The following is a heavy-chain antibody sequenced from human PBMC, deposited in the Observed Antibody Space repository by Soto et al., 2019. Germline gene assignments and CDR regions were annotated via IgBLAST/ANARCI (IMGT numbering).Heavy chain of an antibody. CDR1: GRSVSSGGYY. J-gene: IGHJ5*01. V-gene: IGHV4-31*03. Sequence: SETLSLTCTVSGRSVSSGGYYWTWIRQHPGKGLEWIGYIYHIGSPSYNPSLKSRLSMSLDTSKNQFSLNLTSVTAADTAIYYCVRDRALDSSGHWFDSWGQGTLVTVSS. CDR3: VRDRALDSSGHWFDS. D-gene: IGHD6-19*01. CDR2: IYHIGSP.